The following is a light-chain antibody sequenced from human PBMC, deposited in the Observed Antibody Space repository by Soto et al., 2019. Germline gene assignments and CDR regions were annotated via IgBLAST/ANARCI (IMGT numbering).Light chain of an antibody. CDR3: SSYAGSNNFVV. V-gene: IGLV2-8*01. J-gene: IGLJ2*01. CDR1: SSDIGTYNY. CDR2: EVT. Sequence: QSALTQPPSASGSLGQSVTISCTGSSSDIGTYNYVSWYQQFPGKAPKLMIYEVTKRPSGVPDRFSGSKSGNTASLTVSGLQADDEADYYCSSYAGSNNFVVFGGGTKLTAL.